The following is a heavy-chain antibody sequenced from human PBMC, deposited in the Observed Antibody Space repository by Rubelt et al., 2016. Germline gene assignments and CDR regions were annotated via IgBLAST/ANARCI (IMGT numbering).Heavy chain of an antibody. D-gene: IGHD4-17*01. J-gene: IGHJ6*02. CDR2: ISAYNGNT. V-gene: IGHV1-18*01. CDR3: ARDQTSVTTDYYGMDV. Sequence: VRQAPGQGLEWMGWISAYNGNTNYAQKLQGRVTMTTDTSTSTAYMELRSLRSDDTAVYYCARDQTSVTTDYYGMDVWGQGTTVTVSS.